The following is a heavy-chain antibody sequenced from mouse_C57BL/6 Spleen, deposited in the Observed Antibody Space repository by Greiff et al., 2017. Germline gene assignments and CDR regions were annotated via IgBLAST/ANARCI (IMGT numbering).Heavy chain of an antibody. D-gene: IGHD1-1*01. CDR1: GYTFTSYW. J-gene: IGHJ2*01. Sequence: VQLQESGAELVRPGSSVKLSCKASGYTFTSYWMHWVKQRPIQGLEWIGNIDPSDSETHYNQKFKDKATLTVDKSSSTAYMQLSSLTSEDSAVYYCARDSTVVARGFDYWGQGTTLTVSS. V-gene: IGHV1-52*01. CDR3: ARDSTVVARGFDY. CDR2: IDPSDSET.